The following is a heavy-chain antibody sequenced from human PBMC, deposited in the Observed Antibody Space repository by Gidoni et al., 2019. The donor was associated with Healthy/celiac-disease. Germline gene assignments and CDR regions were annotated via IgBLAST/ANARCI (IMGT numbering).Heavy chain of an antibody. Sequence: QVQLQESGPGLVKPSGTLSLTCAVSGGSISSSNWWCWVRQPPGKGLEWIGEIYHSGGTNYNPYLKSRVTISVDKSKNQFSLKLSSVTAADTAVYYCARDLYYYGSGGVVRFDPWGQGTLVTVSS. J-gene: IGHJ5*02. CDR2: IYHSGGT. D-gene: IGHD3-10*01. CDR1: GGSISSSNW. CDR3: ARDLYYYGSGGVVRFDP. V-gene: IGHV4-4*02.